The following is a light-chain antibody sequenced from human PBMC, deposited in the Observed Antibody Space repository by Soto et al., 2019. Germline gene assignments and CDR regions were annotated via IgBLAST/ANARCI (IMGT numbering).Light chain of an antibody. CDR3: QQYNSYSWT. V-gene: IGKV1-5*01. Sequence: DIQMTQSPSTLSASVGDRVTITCRASQSISSWLAWYQQKPGKAPKLLIYDASSLESGVPSRLSGSGSGTEFTLTISSLQPDDFATYSCQQYNSYSWTVGPGTTVDIX. J-gene: IGKJ1*01. CDR1: QSISSW. CDR2: DAS.